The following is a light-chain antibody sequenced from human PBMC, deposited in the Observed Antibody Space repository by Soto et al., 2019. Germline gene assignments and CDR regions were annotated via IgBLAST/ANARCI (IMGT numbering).Light chain of an antibody. CDR3: ATWDDSLGGYQV. J-gene: IGLJ2*01. V-gene: IGLV1-47*01. Sequence: QSVLTQPPSASGTPGQRVAISCSGSRSNIGSHYVHWYQQIPGTAPKLLIYMNDQRPSGVPDRISGSKSGTSASLAISGLRSEDEAHYFCATWDDSLGGYQVFGEGTKVTVL. CDR1: RSNIGSHY. CDR2: MND.